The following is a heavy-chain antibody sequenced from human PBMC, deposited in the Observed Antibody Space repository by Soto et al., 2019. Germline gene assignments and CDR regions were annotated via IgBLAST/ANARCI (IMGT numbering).Heavy chain of an antibody. CDR2: IKNDGSRT. Sequence: EVQLVESGGGLVQPGGSLRLSCAASGFTFSSHWMHWVRQAPGKGLVWVSRIKNDGSRTSYADSVKGRFTISRDNAKNTLNLQMNILRAEDTAVYYCVRDRAYSGYDNWGQGTLVTVSS. CDR3: VRDRAYSGYDN. D-gene: IGHD5-12*01. V-gene: IGHV3-74*01. J-gene: IGHJ4*02. CDR1: GFTFSSHW.